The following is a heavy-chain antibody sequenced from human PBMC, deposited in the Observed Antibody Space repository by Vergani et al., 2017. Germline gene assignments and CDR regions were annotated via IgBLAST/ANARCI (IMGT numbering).Heavy chain of an antibody. CDR2: IYYDGSKK. J-gene: IGHJ6*03. D-gene: IGHD2-21*01. V-gene: IGHV3-33*01. CDR1: GFTLSTYA. Sequence: QVQLVESGGGVVQPGRSLRLSCTSSGFTLSTYAMHWVRQAPGKGLEWVAIIYYDGSKKYYADSVKGRFTISRDNSRNTLDLLMSNLRAQDTAIYYCVREVSYCGSTTCRNPSYVYYYHMDVWGEGTTVTVSS. CDR3: VREVSYCGSTTCRNPSYVYYYHMDV.